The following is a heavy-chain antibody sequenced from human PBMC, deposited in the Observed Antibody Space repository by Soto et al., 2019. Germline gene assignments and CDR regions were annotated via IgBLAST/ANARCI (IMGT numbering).Heavy chain of an antibody. CDR1: GASISSSSYY. J-gene: IGHJ4*02. CDR3: ERGRYYDSSGYFGY. D-gene: IGHD3-22*01. Sequence: PSETLSLTCTVSGASISSSSYYWGCIRQPPGKGLEWIGSISYSGSTYYNPSLKSRVTISVDTSKNQFSLKLSSVTAADTAVYYCERGRYYDSSGYFGYWGQGTLVPVYS. V-gene: IGHV4-39*07. CDR2: ISYSGST.